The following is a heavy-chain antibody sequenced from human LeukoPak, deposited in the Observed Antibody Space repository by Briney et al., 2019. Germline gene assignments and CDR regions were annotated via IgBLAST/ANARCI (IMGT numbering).Heavy chain of an antibody. Sequence: SETLSLTCTVSGGSISSYYWSWIRQPPGKGLEWIGEINHSGSTNYNPSLKSRVTISVDTSKNQFSLKLSSVTAADTAVYYCARGPARIVGATRDFDYWGQGTLVTVSS. CDR1: GGSISSYY. V-gene: IGHV4-34*01. D-gene: IGHD1-26*01. CDR2: INHSGST. CDR3: ARGPARIVGATRDFDY. J-gene: IGHJ4*02.